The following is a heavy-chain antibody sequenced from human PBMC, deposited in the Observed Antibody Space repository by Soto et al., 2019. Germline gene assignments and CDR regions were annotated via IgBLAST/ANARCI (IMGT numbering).Heavy chain of an antibody. J-gene: IGHJ4*02. CDR2: INPSGGST. CDR1: GYTFTSYY. Sequence: GASVKVSCKASGYTFTSYYIHWVRQAPGQGLEWMGIINPSGGSTSYAQKFQGRVTMTRDTSTSTVYMELSSLRSEDTAVYYCARDHGGSYYPQVFDYWGQGTLVTVSS. V-gene: IGHV1-46*01. D-gene: IGHD1-26*01. CDR3: ARDHGGSYYPQVFDY.